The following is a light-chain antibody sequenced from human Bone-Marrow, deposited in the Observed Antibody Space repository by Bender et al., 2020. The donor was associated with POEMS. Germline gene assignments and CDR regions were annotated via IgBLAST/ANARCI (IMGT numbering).Light chain of an antibody. J-gene: IGLJ3*02. CDR3: AAWEDSLNGWV. CDR2: RDH. Sequence: QSVLTQPPSASGTPGQRVTISCSGSSSNIGYYSVYWYQQLPGTAPKLLISRDHVRPSGVPDRFSGSKSDTSASLAISGLQSEDEADYYCAAWEDSLNGWVFGGGTKLTVL. CDR1: SSNIGYYS. V-gene: IGLV1-44*01.